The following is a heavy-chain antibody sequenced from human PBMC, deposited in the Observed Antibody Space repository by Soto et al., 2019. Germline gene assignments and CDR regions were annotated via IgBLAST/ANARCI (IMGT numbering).Heavy chain of an antibody. V-gene: IGHV3-30*18. CDR3: AKVAELLGINDY. D-gene: IGHD2-15*01. CDR1: GFTFSSYG. CDR2: ISYDGSNK. Sequence: GGSLRLSCAASGFTFSSYGMHWVRQAPGKGLEWVAVISYDGSNKYYADSVKGRFTISRDNSKNTLYLQMNSLRAEDTAVYYCAKVAELLGINDYWGQGTLVTVSS. J-gene: IGHJ4*02.